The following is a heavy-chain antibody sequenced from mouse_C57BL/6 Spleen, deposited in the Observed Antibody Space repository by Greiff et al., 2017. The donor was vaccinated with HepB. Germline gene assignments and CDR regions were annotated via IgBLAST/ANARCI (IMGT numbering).Heavy chain of an antibody. CDR1: GYTFTSYW. CDR3: TRSIYYDYDDWFAY. D-gene: IGHD2-4*01. V-gene: IGHV1-5*01. J-gene: IGHJ3*01. CDR2: IYPGNSDT. Sequence: VQLQQSGTVLARPGASVKMSCKTSGYTFTSYWMHWVKQRPGQGLEWIGAIYPGNSDTSYNQKFKGKAKLTAVTSASTAYMELSSLTNEDSVVYYCTRSIYYDYDDWFAYWGQGTLVTVSA.